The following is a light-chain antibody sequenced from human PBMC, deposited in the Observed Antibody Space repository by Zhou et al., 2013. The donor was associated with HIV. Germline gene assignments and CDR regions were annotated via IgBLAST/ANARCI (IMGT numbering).Light chain of an antibody. Sequence: EIVLTQSPGTLSLSPGERATLSCRASQSVSNSYLAWYQQKPGQAPRLLIYDTSSRATGIPDRFSGSGSGTDFTLTISRLEPEDFAVYHCQQYYISPWTFGQGTKVEIK. V-gene: IGKV3-20*01. CDR3: QQYYISPWT. J-gene: IGKJ1*01. CDR2: DTS. CDR1: QSVSNSY.